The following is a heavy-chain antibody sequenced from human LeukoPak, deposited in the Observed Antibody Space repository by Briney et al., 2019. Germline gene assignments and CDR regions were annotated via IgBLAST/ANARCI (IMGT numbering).Heavy chain of an antibody. CDR3: ARDGRDQYCGSTSCYSYYFDY. CDR1: GFTFSTYS. J-gene: IGHJ4*02. V-gene: IGHV3-48*04. CDR2: ISSSTSTI. Sequence: PGGSLRLSCAASGFTFSTYSMNWVRQAPGKGLEWVSYISSSTSTIYYADSVKGRFTISRDNAKNSLYLQMNSLRAEDTAVYYCARDGRDQYCGSTSCYSYYFDYWGQGTLVTVSS. D-gene: IGHD2-2*01.